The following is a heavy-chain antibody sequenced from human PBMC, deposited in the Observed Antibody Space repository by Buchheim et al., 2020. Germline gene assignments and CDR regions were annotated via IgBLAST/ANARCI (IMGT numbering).Heavy chain of an antibody. Sequence: QVQLVQSGAEVKKPGASVKVSCKASGYTFTSYDINWVRQATGQGLEWMGWMNPNSGNTGYAQKFQGRVTMTRNTSISTAYMELSSLRSEDTAVYYCARERKDIVVVPAAINYYYGMDVWGQGTT. CDR3: ARERKDIVVVPAAINYYYGMDV. CDR1: GYTFTSYD. J-gene: IGHJ6*02. V-gene: IGHV1-8*01. D-gene: IGHD2-2*01. CDR2: MNPNSGNT.